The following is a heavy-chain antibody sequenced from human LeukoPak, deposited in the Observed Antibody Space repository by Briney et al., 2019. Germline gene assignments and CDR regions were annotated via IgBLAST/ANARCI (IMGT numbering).Heavy chain of an antibody. CDR3: ARDIAPRGYSGYDGNVFVY. CDR2: FDPEDGET. CDR1: GYTLTELS. D-gene: IGHD5-12*01. Sequence: ASVKVSCKVSGYTLTELSMHWVRQAPGKGLEGMGGFDPEDGETIYAQKFQGRVTMTEDTSTDTAYMELRSLRSDDTAVYYCARDIAPRGYSGYDGNVFVYWGQGTLVTVSS. V-gene: IGHV1-24*01. J-gene: IGHJ4*02.